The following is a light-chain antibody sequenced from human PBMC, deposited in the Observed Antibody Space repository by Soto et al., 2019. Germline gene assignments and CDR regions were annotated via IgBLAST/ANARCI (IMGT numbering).Light chain of an antibody. CDR2: LNSDGSH. J-gene: IGLJ2*01. V-gene: IGLV4-69*01. Sequence: QAVVTQSPSASASLGASVKLTCTLSSGHSSYAIAWHQQQPEKGPRYLMKLNSDGSHSKGDGIPDRFSGSSSGAERYLTISSLQSEDEADYYCQTWGTGWGVVFGGGTKLTVL. CDR3: QTWGTGWGVV. CDR1: SGHSSYA.